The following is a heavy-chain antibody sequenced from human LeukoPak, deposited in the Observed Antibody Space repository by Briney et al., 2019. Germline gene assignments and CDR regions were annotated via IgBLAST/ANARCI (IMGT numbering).Heavy chain of an antibody. CDR2: IYSGGST. CDR1: GFTVSSNY. CDR3: ARDGSDYYYGMDV. D-gene: IGHD1-26*01. Sequence: GGSLRLSCAASGFTVSSNYMSWVRQAPGKGLEWVSVIYSGGSTYYADSVKGRFTISRDNSKNTLYLQMNSLRAEDTAVYYCARDGSDYYYGMDVWSQGTTVTVSS. V-gene: IGHV3-66*01. J-gene: IGHJ6*02.